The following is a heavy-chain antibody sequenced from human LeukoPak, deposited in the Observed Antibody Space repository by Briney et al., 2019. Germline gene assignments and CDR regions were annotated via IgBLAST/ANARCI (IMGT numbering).Heavy chain of an antibody. CDR3: ASLYCSGGSCYSRPPLGHFDY. CDR2: IYYSGST. Sequence: SETLSLTCTVSGGSNSSSSYYWGWIRQPPGKGLEWIGSIYYSGSTYYNPSLKSRVTISVGTSKNQSSLKLSSVTAADTAVYYCASLYCSGGSCYSRPPLGHFDYWGQGTLVTVSS. V-gene: IGHV4-39*01. CDR1: GGSNSSSSYY. D-gene: IGHD2-15*01. J-gene: IGHJ4*02.